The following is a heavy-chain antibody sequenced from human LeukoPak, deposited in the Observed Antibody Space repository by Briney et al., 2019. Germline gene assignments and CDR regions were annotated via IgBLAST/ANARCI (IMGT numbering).Heavy chain of an antibody. CDR2: ISGSGDNT. Sequence: GGSLRLSCAASGFTFSSFGMSWVRQAPGKGLEWVSAISGSGDNTYYADSVKGRFTISRDNSKNTLYLQMNSLRAEDTAVYYCARVGRGYSNYHYYYYMDVWGKGTTVTVSS. CDR1: GFTFSSFG. D-gene: IGHD4-11*01. V-gene: IGHV3-23*01. J-gene: IGHJ6*03. CDR3: ARVGRGYSNYHYYYYMDV.